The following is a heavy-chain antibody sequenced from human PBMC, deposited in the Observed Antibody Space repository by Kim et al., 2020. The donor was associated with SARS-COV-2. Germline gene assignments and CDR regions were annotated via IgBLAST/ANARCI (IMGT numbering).Heavy chain of an antibody. CDR3: VRGEGSSWYLWFDP. V-gene: IGHV4-38-2*02. CDR1: GYSISGTYY. Sequence: SETLSLTCTVSGYSISGTYYWGWIRHPPGKGLEWIGSIYHSGSTYYNPSLKSRVTISVDTSKNQFSLKLSSVTAADTALYYCVRGEGSSWYLWFDPWGQGTLVTVSS. CDR2: IYHSGST. J-gene: IGHJ5*02. D-gene: IGHD6-13*01.